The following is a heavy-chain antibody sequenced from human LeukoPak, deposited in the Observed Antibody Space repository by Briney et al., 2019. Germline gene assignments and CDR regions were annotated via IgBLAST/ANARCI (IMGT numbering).Heavy chain of an antibody. J-gene: IGHJ4*02. CDR2: INWNGGSS. D-gene: IGHD6-13*01. Sequence: GGSLRLSCAASGFAFEDYGMSWGRQAPGEGLEWVSGINWNGGSSASADSVKGRFPISRDNAKNTLYLQMNSLRAEDTALYYCARAYSSSWYFFHYWGRGTLVTVSS. CDR3: ARAYSSSWYFFHY. V-gene: IGHV3-20*04. CDR1: GFAFEDYG.